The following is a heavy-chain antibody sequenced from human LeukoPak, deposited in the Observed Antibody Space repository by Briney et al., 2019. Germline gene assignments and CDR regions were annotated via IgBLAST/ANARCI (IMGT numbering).Heavy chain of an antibody. Sequence: KSSETLSLTCTVSSGSISSGSYYWSWIRQPAGKGLEWIGRIYTSGRTNYNPSLKSRVTISVDTSKKQFSLKLSSVTAADTAVYYCARGGNRGYYGSGKTPKTLYYYYYMAVWGKGTTVTISS. CDR2: IYTSGRT. CDR1: SGSISSGSYY. D-gene: IGHD3-10*01. V-gene: IGHV4-61*02. J-gene: IGHJ6*03. CDR3: ARGGNRGYYGSGKTPKTLYYYYYMAV.